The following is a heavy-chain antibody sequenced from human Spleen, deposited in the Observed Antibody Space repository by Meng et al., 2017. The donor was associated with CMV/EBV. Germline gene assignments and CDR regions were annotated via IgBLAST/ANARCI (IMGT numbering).Heavy chain of an antibody. D-gene: IGHD3-22*01. J-gene: IGHJ4*02. Sequence: SETLSLTCTVSGGSISGYHWSWIRQSPGKGLEWIGYIYYNGGTNYNPSLNSRVSISIDTSRNQFSLSLTSVTAADTAVYFCARVAESYYDSGGYRHFDYWGQGTGVTVSS. CDR2: IYYNGGT. CDR3: ARVAESYYDSGGYRHFDY. V-gene: IGHV4-59*01. CDR1: GGSISGYH.